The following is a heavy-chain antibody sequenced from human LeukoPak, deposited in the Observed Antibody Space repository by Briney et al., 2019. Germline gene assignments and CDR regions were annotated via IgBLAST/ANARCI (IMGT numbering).Heavy chain of an antibody. D-gene: IGHD1-26*01. CDR3: ARVGAPDSGSYSRRLYYFDY. CDR2: ISISSRYI. V-gene: IGHV3-21*01. Sequence: GWSLRLSCAPSWFTFSTYSMNWVGQAPGKGLEWVSTISISSRYITFADSAKGRSTISKYNAKNSRYLQMNTLRAEDRAVYYCARVGAPDSGSYSRRLYYFDYCGQGTLVTVS. CDR1: WFTFSTYS. J-gene: IGHJ4*02.